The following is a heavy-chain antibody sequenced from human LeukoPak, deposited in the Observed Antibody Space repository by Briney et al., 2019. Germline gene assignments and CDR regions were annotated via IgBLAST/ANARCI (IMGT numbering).Heavy chain of an antibody. CDR3: AKDYYDSSGSY. CDR1: GFTFSSYA. D-gene: IGHD3-22*01. CDR2: ISGSGGST. J-gene: IGHJ4*02. V-gene: IGHV3-23*01. Sequence: AGSLRLSCAASGFTFSSYAMSWVRQAPGKGLEWVSAISGSGGSTYYADSVKGRFTISRDNSKNTLYLQMNSLRAEDTAVYYCAKDYYDSSGSYWGQGTLVTVSS.